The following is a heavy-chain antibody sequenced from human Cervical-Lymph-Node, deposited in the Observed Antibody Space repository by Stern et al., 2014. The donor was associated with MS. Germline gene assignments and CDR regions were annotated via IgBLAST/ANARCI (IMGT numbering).Heavy chain of an antibody. CDR3: ARDPGRSITMVRGIEY. J-gene: IGHJ4*02. V-gene: IGHV1-18*01. CDR1: GYTFITYG. D-gene: IGHD3-10*01. Sequence: VQLVESGAEMRKPGASVRGSCKASGYTFITYGISWVRQAPGQGLEWMGWISTYNGNTVYAQKVQGRVTMTTDKSTSTAYMELRSLRSDDTAVYYCARDPGRSITMVRGIEYWGQGTLVTVSS. CDR2: ISTYNGNT.